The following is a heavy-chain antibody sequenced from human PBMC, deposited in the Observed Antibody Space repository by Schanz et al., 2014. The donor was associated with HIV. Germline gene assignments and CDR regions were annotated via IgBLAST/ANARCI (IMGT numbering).Heavy chain of an antibody. D-gene: IGHD6-6*01. CDR3: AREAVRFFDY. J-gene: IGHJ4*02. CDR1: GFTFSSYA. V-gene: IGHV3-30-3*01. CDR2: ISYDGDKK. Sequence: QVRLVESGGGVVQPGRSLRLSCAASGFTFSSYAMQWVRQAPGKGLDWVAVISYDGDKKYYADSVKGRFTVSRDFSNNTVHLQMNSLRAEDTAVYYCAREAVRFFDYWGQGTLVTVSS.